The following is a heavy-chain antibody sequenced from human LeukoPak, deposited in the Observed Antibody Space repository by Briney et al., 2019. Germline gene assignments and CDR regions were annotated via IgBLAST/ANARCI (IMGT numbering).Heavy chain of an antibody. J-gene: IGHJ5*02. V-gene: IGHV1-69*06. CDR2: IIPIFGTA. CDR3: ARDLDTLFDP. CDR1: GGTFSSYA. Sequence: ASVKVSCKASGGTFSSYAISWVRQAPGQGLEWMGGIIPIFGTANYAQKFQGRVTITADKSTSTAYMELSSQRSEDTAVYYCARDLDTLFDPWGQGTLVTVSS. D-gene: IGHD5-18*01.